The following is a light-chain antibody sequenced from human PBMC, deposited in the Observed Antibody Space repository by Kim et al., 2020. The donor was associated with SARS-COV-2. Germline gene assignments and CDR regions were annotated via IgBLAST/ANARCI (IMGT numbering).Light chain of an antibody. CDR1: GSNSSDA. CDR3: QTWSTGIWV. V-gene: IGLV4-69*01. CDR2: RNSYGSH. J-gene: IGLJ3*02. Sequence: SLKLTGTVSGSNSSDAIAWHQQQPEKGPRYLMKRNSYGSHSKGDGIPDRFSGSSSGAERYLTISSLQSEDEADYYCQTWSTGIWVFGGGTQLTVL.